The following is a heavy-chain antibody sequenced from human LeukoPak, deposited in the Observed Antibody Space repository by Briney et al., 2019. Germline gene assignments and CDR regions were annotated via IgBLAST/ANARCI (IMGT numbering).Heavy chain of an antibody. CDR2: INHSGST. CDR3: ATSGYSYGPGTDFDY. Sequence: PSETLSLICAVYGGSFSWYYWSWIPQPPRKGLEWIGEINHSGSTNYNPSLKSRVTISVDTSKNQFSLKLSSVTAADTAVYYCATSGYSYGPGTDFDYWGQGTLVTVSS. V-gene: IGHV4-34*01. D-gene: IGHD5-18*01. J-gene: IGHJ4*02. CDR1: GGSFSWYY.